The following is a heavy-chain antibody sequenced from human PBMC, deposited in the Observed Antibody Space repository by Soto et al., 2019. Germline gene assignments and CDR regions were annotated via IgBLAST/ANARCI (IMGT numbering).Heavy chain of an antibody. V-gene: IGHV4-30-4*01. J-gene: IGHJ6*02. CDR3: ATSTVTTGDYYYYGMDV. D-gene: IGHD4-17*01. CDR1: GGSISSGDYY. CDR2: IYYSGST. Sequence: SETLSLTCTVSGGSISSGDYYWSWIRQPPGKGLEWIGYIYYSGSTYYNPSLKSRVTISVDTSKNQFSLKLSSVTAADTAVYYCATSTVTTGDYYYYGMDVWGQGTTVTVSS.